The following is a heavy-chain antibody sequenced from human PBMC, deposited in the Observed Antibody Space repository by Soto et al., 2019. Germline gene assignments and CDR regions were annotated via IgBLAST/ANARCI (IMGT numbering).Heavy chain of an antibody. CDR3: ARDRVFCSSTSCSRDWFDP. J-gene: IGHJ5*02. CDR1: GFTFSSYS. V-gene: IGHV3-48*01. CDR2: ISSSSRTI. D-gene: IGHD2-2*01. Sequence: EVQLVESGGGLVQPGGSLRLSCAASGFTFSSYSMNWVRQAPGKGLEWVSYISSSSRTIYYADSVKGRFTISRDNAKNSLYLQMNSLRAEDTAVYYCARDRVFCSSTSCSRDWFDPWGQGTLVTVSS.